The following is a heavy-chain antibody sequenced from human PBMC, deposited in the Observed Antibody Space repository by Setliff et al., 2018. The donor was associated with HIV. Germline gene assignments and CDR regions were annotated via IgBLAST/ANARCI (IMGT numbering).Heavy chain of an antibody. CDR1: GFTFRDYA. J-gene: IGHJ4*02. D-gene: IGHD2-15*01. CDR3: ARQGLLRWYFDN. V-gene: IGHV3-49*04. Sequence: HPGGSLRLSCTGSGFTFRDYALSWVRQAPGRGLEWVSLIRNKRYGGTTEYAASVQGRFIISRDDSKNIVYLEMNSLRAEDTAVYYCARQGLLRWYFDNWGQGTLVTVSS. CDR2: IRNKRYGGTT.